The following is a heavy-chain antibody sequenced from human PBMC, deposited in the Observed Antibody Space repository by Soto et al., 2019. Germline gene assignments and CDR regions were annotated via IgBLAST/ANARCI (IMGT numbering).Heavy chain of an antibody. CDR1: AYAFTTYG. CDR3: ARDGRKALWLEGRNAMDV. CDR2: ISGYNSQT. Sequence: QIQLVQSGPELRKPGASVKVSCKASAYAFTTYGISWVRQAPGQGLEWMGWISGYNSQTNYAQKFRGRVTFSTDTSTSTAYMELRSLRSDDSAMYFCARDGRKALWLEGRNAMDVWGQATTGTVSS. D-gene: IGHD2-21*01. J-gene: IGHJ6*02. V-gene: IGHV1-18*01.